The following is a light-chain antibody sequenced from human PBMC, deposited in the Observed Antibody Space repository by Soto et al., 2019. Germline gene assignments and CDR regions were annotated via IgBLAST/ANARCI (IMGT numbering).Light chain of an antibody. CDR1: QDISRW. J-gene: IGKJ3*01. CDR3: QQADSFTT. CDR2: GAS. V-gene: IGKV1-12*01. Sequence: DIQMTQSPPSVSASVGDRVTITCRTSQDISRWLAWYQQKPGKAPKLLIYGASSLQSGVPSRFSGSGSGTDFTLTISSLQPEDFATYYCQQADSFTTFGPGTTVDIK.